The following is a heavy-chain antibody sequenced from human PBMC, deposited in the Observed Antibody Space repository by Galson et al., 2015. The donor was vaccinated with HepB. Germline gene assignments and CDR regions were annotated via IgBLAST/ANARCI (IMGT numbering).Heavy chain of an antibody. CDR1: GGSISSYY. Sequence: ETLSLTCTVSGGSISSYYWSWIRQPPGKGLEWIGYIYYSGSTNYNPSLKSRVTISVDTSKNQFSLKLSSVTAADTAVYYCASGSFSGNGFFDYWGQGTLVTVSS. J-gene: IGHJ4*02. CDR2: IYYSGST. CDR3: ASGSFSGNGFFDY. D-gene: IGHD6-25*01. V-gene: IGHV4-59*01.